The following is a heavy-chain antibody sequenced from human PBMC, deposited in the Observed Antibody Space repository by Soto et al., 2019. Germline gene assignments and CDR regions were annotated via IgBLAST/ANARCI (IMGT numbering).Heavy chain of an antibody. CDR1: GFTFSSHS. V-gene: IGHV3-30*03. D-gene: IGHD2-2*01. J-gene: IGHJ4*02. CDR2: ISYDGSNK. Sequence: PGGSLRLSCAASGFTFSSHSMHWVRQAPGKGLEWVAVISYDGSNKYYADSVKGRFTISRDNSKNTLYLQMNSLRAEDTAVYYCARVVVPAAPFDYWGQGTRVTVSS. CDR3: ARVVVPAAPFDY.